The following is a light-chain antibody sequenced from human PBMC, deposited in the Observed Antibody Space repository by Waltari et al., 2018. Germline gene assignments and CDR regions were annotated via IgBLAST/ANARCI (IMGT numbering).Light chain of an antibody. CDR3: QQRSNWQVT. V-gene: IGKV3-11*01. Sequence: IVLTQSPATLSLSPGERATLPCRARQSVSSYLAWYQQKPGQAPRLLIYDASNRATGIPARFSGSGSGTDFTLTISSLEPEDFAVYYCQQRSNWQVTFGGGTKVEIK. CDR1: QSVSSY. J-gene: IGKJ4*01. CDR2: DAS.